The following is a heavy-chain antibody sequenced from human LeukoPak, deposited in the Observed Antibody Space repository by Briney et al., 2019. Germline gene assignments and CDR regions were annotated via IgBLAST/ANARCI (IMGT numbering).Heavy chain of an antibody. D-gene: IGHD2-2*01. J-gene: IGHJ4*02. CDR3: ARYQEYCSSTSCSPFDY. Sequence: SETLSLTCTVSGGSISSYYWSWIRQPPGQGLEWIGYIYYSGSTNYNPSLKSRVTISVDTSKNQFSLKLSSVTAADTAVYYCARYQEYCSSTSCSPFDYWRQGTLVTVSS. CDR1: GGSISSYY. V-gene: IGHV4-59*01. CDR2: IYYSGST.